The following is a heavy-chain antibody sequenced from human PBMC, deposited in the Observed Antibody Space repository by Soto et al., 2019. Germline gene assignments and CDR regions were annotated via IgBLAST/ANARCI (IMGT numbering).Heavy chain of an antibody. V-gene: IGHV3-30-3*02. Sequence: GGSLRLSCAASGFTFSSYAMHWVRQAPGKGLEWVAVISYDGSNKYYADSVKGRFTISRDNSKNTLYLQMNSLRAEDTAVYYCAKSTPHRDSSGWYGDHYYYYYGMDVWGQGTTVTVSS. CDR3: AKSTPHRDSSGWYGDHYYYYYGMDV. D-gene: IGHD6-19*01. CDR1: GFTFSSYA. J-gene: IGHJ6*02. CDR2: ISYDGSNK.